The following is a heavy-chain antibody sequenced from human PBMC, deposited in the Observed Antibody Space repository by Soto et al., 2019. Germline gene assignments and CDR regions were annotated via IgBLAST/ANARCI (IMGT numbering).Heavy chain of an antibody. Sequence: QDQLVQSGAEVKKPGSSVKVSCKASGGTFSSYTISWVRQAPGQGLEWMGRIIPILDIVNYAQKFQGRATFTADKSTGTASMDLSSLRLEDAAVYYCARSSVGVFDVWGQGTVVTVSS. CDR2: IIPILDIV. J-gene: IGHJ3*01. CDR1: GGTFSSYT. CDR3: ARSSVGVFDV. V-gene: IGHV1-69*02.